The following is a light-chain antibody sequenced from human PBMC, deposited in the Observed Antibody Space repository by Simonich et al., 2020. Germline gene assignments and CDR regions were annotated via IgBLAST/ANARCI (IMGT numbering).Light chain of an antibody. CDR3: SSYTSSSTWV. V-gene: IGLV2-14*01. CDR1: SSDFGGYTY. CDR2: DVS. Sequence: QSALTQPASVSGSPGQSLTIPCTGTSSDFGGYTYVSWYQQHPGKAPKLMISDVSKLPSGVSTRFSGSKSGNTASLTISGLQAEDEADYYCSSYTSSSTWVFGGGTKLTVL. J-gene: IGLJ3*02.